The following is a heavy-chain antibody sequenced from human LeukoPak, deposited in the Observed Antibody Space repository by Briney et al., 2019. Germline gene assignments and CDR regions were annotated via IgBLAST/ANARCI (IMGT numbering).Heavy chain of an antibody. CDR2: ISSSGSTI. D-gene: IGHD5-18*01. J-gene: IGHJ6*03. Sequence: GGSLRLSCAASGFTFSSYEMNWVRQAPGKGLEWVSYISSSGSTIYYADSVKGRFTISRDNAKNSLYLQMNSLRAEDTAVYYCAREGDTAMVYYYYYYMDVWGKGTTVTIS. CDR3: AREGDTAMVYYYYYYMDV. V-gene: IGHV3-48*03. CDR1: GFTFSSYE.